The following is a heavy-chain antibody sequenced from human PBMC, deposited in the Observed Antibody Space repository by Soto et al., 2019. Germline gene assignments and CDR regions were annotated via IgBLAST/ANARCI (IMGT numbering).Heavy chain of an antibody. CDR1: GDTFSSYA. J-gene: IGHJ6*02. Sequence: SVKVSCKASGDTFSSYAISWVRQAPGQGLEWMGGIIPIFGTANYAQKFQGRVTMIADESTNIAYMELSSLRSEDTAVYYCARAEVSGFGFYYYGLGVWGQGTTVTVSS. V-gene: IGHV1-69*13. CDR2: IIPIFGTA. CDR3: ARAEVSGFGFYYYGLGV. D-gene: IGHD3-10*01.